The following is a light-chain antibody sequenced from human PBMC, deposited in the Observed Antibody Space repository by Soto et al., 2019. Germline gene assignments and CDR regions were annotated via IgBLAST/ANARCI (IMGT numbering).Light chain of an antibody. CDR3: SSSSTTSTLV. CDR2: EVN. J-gene: IGLJ1*01. Sequence: QSALTQPASVSGSPGQSVTISCTGASSDVGGYDYVSWYQQHPGKAPKLILYEVNNRPSGVSNHFSGSKSGNTASLIISGLQADDEAEYYCSSSSTTSTLVFGSGTKLTVL. V-gene: IGLV2-14*01. CDR1: SSDVGGYDY.